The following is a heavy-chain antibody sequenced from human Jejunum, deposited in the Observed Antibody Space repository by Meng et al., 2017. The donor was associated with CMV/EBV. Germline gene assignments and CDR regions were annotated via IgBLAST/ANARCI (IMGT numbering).Heavy chain of an antibody. CDR3: ARGPPSRLRFLEWSLYYFDY. Sequence: GYYWSWIRQPPGKGLEWIGEINHSGSANYNPSLKSRVTISVDTSKNQFSLKLSSVTAADTAVYYCARGPPSRLRFLEWSLYYFDYWGQGTLVTVSS. CDR1: GYY. CDR2: INHSGSA. V-gene: IGHV4-34*01. J-gene: IGHJ4*02. D-gene: IGHD3-3*01.